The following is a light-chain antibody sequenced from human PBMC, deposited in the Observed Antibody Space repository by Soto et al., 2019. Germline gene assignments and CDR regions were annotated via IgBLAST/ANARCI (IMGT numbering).Light chain of an antibody. Sequence: DIQMTQSPSTLSASVGDRVTITCRASQSISGLLAWYQQKPGKPPKLLIYKASGLESGVPSRFSGSGSGTDFTLTISSLRPDDFATYYYQQCNSYYTFGRGTKLEIK. CDR3: QQCNSYYT. CDR1: QSISGL. V-gene: IGKV1-5*03. CDR2: KAS. J-gene: IGKJ2*01.